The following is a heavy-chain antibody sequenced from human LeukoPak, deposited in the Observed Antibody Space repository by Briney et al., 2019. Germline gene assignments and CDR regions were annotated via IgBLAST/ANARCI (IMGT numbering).Heavy chain of an antibody. D-gene: IGHD3-16*01. Sequence: SETLSLTCTVSGGSISSYYWSWIRQPPGKGLEWIGYIYYSGSTNYNPSLKSRVTISVGTSKNQFSLKLSSMTAADTAVYYCARHGGGVIDYWGQGTLVTVSS. V-gene: IGHV4-59*08. J-gene: IGHJ4*02. CDR1: GGSISSYY. CDR3: ARHGGGVIDY. CDR2: IYYSGST.